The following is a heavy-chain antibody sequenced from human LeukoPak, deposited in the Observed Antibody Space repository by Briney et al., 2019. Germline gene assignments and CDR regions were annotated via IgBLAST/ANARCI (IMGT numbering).Heavy chain of an antibody. CDR1: GGSISSYY. CDR3: ARELSRVAQVDY. CDR2: IYYSGGT. Sequence: PSETLSLTCTASGGSISSYYWSWIRQPPGKGLEWIGYIYYSGGTNYNPSLKSRVTISVDTSKNQFSLKLSSVTAADTAVYYCARELSRVAQVDYWGQGTLVTVSS. D-gene: IGHD2-15*01. V-gene: IGHV4-59*01. J-gene: IGHJ4*02.